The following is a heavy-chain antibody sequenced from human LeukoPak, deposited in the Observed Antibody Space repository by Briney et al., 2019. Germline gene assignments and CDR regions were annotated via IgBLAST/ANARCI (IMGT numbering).Heavy chain of an antibody. J-gene: IGHJ4*02. CDR3: ARDQPALDY. CDR1: GFTFIGYY. Sequence: ASVKVSCKASGFTFIGYYMHWVRQAPAQGIEWMGWINLNTGDTDYAPKFQGRVTMTRDTFITTAYMQLSWLRYDYTAVYYCARDQPALDYWGGGTLVTVSS. CDR2: INLNTGDT. V-gene: IGHV1-2*02.